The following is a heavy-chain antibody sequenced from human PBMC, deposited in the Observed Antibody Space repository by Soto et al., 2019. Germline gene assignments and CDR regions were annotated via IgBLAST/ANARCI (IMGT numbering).Heavy chain of an antibody. CDR3: AKGSMVGP. Sequence: QVQLVESGGGVVQPGRSLRLSCAASGFTFSSYGMHWVRQAPGKGLEWVAVISYDGSNKYYADSVKGRFTISRDNSKNTLYLQMNSLRAEDTAVYYCAKGSMVGPWGQGTLVTVSS. CDR2: ISYDGSNK. CDR1: GFTFSSYG. J-gene: IGHJ5*02. V-gene: IGHV3-30*18. D-gene: IGHD3-10*02.